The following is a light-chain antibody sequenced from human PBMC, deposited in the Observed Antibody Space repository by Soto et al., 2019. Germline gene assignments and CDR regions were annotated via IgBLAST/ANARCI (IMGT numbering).Light chain of an antibody. J-gene: IGLJ1*01. Sequence: SSPPQPGTESGSPGQSINISCTGTSRYVGGYNYVSRYQQHPGKAPKLMIYDVSNRPSGVSNRFSGSMSGNTASLTISGFQAEDEADYYCSSYTSSSFLHVFGTGTKGTVL. CDR3: SSYTSSSFLHV. V-gene: IGLV2-14*03. CDR2: DVS. CDR1: SRYVGGYNY.